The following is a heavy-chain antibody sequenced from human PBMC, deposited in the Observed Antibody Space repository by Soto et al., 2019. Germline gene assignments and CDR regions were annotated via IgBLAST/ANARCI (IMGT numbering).Heavy chain of an antibody. CDR2: IYHSGST. CDR1: GGSICSGGYS. J-gene: IGHJ4*02. CDR3: ARSVRLGDLSFRY. Sequence: PSETLSLTCAVSGGSICSGGYSWSWIRQPPGKGLEWIGYIYHSGSTYYNPSLKSRVTISVDRSKNQFSLKLSSVTAADTAVYYCARSVRLGDLSFRYWSQGTLLTVSS. V-gene: IGHV4-30-2*01. D-gene: IGHD3-16*02.